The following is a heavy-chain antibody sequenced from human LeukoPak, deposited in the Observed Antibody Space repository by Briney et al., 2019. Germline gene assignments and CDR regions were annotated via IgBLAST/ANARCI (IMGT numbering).Heavy chain of an antibody. J-gene: IGHJ4*02. D-gene: IGHD6-13*01. Sequence: SETLSLTCTVSGGSISSYYWSWIRQPPGKGLEWIGYIYYSGSTNYNPSLKSRVTISVDTSKNQFSLKLSSVTAADTAVYYCARFAEQLVGNYWGQGTLVTVSS. CDR3: ARFAEQLVGNY. CDR1: GGSISSYY. V-gene: IGHV4-59*12. CDR2: IYYSGST.